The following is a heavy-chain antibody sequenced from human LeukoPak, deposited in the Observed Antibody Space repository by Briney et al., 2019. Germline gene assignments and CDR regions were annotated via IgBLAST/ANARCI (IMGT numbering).Heavy chain of an antibody. CDR3: ARGQDWGSLEGGYNWFDP. J-gene: IGHJ5*02. CDR1: GYTFTGYY. CDR2: INPNSGGT. V-gene: IGHV1-2*02. Sequence: ASVKVSCKASGYTFTGYYMHWVGQAPGQGLEWMGWINPNSGGTNYAQKFQGRVTMTRDTSISTAYMELSRLRSDDTAVYYCARGQDWGSLEGGYNWFDPWGQGTLVTVSS. D-gene: IGHD7-27*01.